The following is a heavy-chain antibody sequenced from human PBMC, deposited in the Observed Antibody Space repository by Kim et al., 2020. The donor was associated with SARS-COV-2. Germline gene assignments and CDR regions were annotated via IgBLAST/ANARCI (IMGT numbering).Heavy chain of an antibody. J-gene: IGHJ4*02. Sequence: SETLSLTCSVSGGSVSSGSYYWTWIRQPPGKGLEYIGYIYYSGSTNYNSSLKSRVTISVDTSKNQFSLKLTSVTAADTAVYYCARDRRYSYGPHDYWGQGTLVTVSS. CDR1: GGSVSSGSYY. CDR3: ARDRRYSYGPHDY. CDR2: IYYSGST. D-gene: IGHD5-18*01. V-gene: IGHV4-61*01.